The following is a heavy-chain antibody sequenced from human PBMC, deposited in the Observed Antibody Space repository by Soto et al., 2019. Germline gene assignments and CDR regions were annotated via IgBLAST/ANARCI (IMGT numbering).Heavy chain of an antibody. CDR1: GGTFSSYA. CDR2: IIPILGTA. D-gene: IGHD1-26*01. CDR3: ARGVGGSYFEGY. Sequence: QVQLVQSGAEVKKPGSSVKVSCKASGGTFSSYAISWVRQAPGQGLEWMGGIIPILGTANYAQKFQGRVTIPADESTRPAYMELSSLGSEDADVYYCARGVGGSYFEGYGGQGTLVTVSS. V-gene: IGHV1-69*01. J-gene: IGHJ4*02.